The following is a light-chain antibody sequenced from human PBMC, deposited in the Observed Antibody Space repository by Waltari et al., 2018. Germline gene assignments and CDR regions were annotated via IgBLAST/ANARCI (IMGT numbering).Light chain of an antibody. V-gene: IGKV3-15*01. CDR1: QSVSSS. J-gene: IGKJ1*01. CDR3: QQYCTTPT. CDR2: HAS. Sequence: IVMTQSPATLSVSPGERATLSCRASQSVSSSLAWYQQKPGQAPRLIIYHASNRATGVPTRFSGSGSGTEFTLTISSLQAEDVAVYYCQQYCTTPTFGQGTKVEIK.